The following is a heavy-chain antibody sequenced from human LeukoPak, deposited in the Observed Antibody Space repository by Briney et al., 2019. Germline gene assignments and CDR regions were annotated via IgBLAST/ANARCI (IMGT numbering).Heavy chain of an antibody. CDR2: IYYSGST. J-gene: IGHJ4*02. V-gene: IGHV4-39*01. CDR3: ARGGTNDYGDYGRFDY. Sequence: SETLSLTCTVSGGSISSSSYYWGWIREPPGKGLEWIGSIYYSGSTYYNPSLKSRVTISVDTSKNQFSLKLSSVTAADTAVYYCARGGTNDYGDYGRFDYWGQGTLVTVSS. D-gene: IGHD4-17*01. CDR1: GGSISSSSYY.